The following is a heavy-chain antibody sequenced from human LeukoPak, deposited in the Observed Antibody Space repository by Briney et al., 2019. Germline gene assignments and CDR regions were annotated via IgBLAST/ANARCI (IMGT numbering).Heavy chain of an antibody. CDR1: GFTVSSYY. Sequence: PGGSLRLSCAASGFTVSSYYMTWVRQAPGKGLEWVSSISSSSSYIYYADSVKGRFTISRDNAKNSLYLQMNSLRAEDTAVYYCARGDWGLATILTLFDYWGQGTLVTVSS. CDR3: ARGDWGLATILTLFDY. V-gene: IGHV3-21*01. CDR2: ISSSSSYI. J-gene: IGHJ4*02. D-gene: IGHD5-24*01.